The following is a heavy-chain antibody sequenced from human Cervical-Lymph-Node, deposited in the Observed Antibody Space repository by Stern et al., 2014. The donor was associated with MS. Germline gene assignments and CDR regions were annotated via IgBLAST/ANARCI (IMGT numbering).Heavy chain of an antibody. CDR2: ISAYNCNT. CDR1: GYTFNSYG. J-gene: IGHJ3*02. Sequence: VQLVEFGAEVKKPGASVKVSCKASGYTFNSYGIRWVREATGEGVEWMGWISAYNCNTNYAQKLHGRVTMTTYTSTSTAYMELRSLRSDDTAVYYCARGLLGSENAFDIWGQGTMVTVSS. CDR3: ARGLLGSENAFDI. V-gene: IGHV1-18*01. D-gene: IGHD2-15*01.